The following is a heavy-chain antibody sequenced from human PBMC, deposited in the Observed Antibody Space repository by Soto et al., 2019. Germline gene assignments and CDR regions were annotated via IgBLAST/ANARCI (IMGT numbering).Heavy chain of an antibody. Sequence: DVQLVESGGGLIQPGGSLRLSCAVSGLTVSGKKYVAWVRQAPGKGLEWVSGFYDLDGTYYADSLKGRFTTSGASSRTIVYLQMNELRPEDTAVYYCATWHLQEHAYDVWGQGTTVTVSS. CDR2: FYDLDGT. CDR1: GLTVSGKKY. CDR3: ATWHLQEHAYDV. D-gene: IGHD4-4*01. V-gene: IGHV3-53*01. J-gene: IGHJ3*01.